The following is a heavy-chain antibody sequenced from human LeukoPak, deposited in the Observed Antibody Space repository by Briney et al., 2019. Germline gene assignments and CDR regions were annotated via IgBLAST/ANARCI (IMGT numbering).Heavy chain of an antibody. CDR1: GGTFSSYA. CDR3: ARLITGTTFSYYYYYGMDV. Sequence: SVKLSCKASGGTFSSYAISWVRQAPGQGLEWMGRIIPILGIANYAQKFQGRVTITADKSTSTAYMELSSLRSEDTAVYYCARLITGTTFSYYYYYGMDVWGQGTTVTVSS. CDR2: IIPILGIA. J-gene: IGHJ6*02. V-gene: IGHV1-69*04. D-gene: IGHD1-20*01.